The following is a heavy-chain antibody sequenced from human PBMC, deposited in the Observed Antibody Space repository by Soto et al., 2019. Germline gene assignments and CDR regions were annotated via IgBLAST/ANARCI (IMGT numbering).Heavy chain of an antibody. V-gene: IGHV4-39*07. CDR3: ARAHYDDYGYSMDV. Sequence: SETLSLTCTVSGGSINSNKYYWGWVRQPPGRGLEWIGYIYHSGTTYYNPSLKSRATISVDRSKNQFSLKLSSVTAADTAVYYCARAHYDDYGYSMDVWGQGTTVTVSS. D-gene: IGHD5-12*01. CDR1: GGSINSNKYY. J-gene: IGHJ6*02. CDR2: IYHSGTT.